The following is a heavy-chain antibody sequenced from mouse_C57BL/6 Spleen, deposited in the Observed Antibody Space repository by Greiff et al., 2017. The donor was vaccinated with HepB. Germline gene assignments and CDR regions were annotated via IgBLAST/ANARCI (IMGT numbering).Heavy chain of an antibody. Sequence: VQGVESGPELVKPGASVKISCKASGYAFSSSWMNWVKQRPGKGLEWIGRIYPGDGDTNYNGKFKGKATLTADKSSSTAYMQLSSLTSEDSAVYFCAREGLWDAMDYWGQGTSVTVSS. J-gene: IGHJ4*01. CDR2: IYPGDGDT. CDR3: AREGLWDAMDY. V-gene: IGHV1-82*01. CDR1: GYAFSSSW. D-gene: IGHD1-1*02.